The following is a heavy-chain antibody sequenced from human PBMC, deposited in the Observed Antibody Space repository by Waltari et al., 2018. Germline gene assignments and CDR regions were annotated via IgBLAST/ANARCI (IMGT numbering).Heavy chain of an antibody. CDR1: GYIFTNYD. CDR3: ARGYWGGNPYHYDMDV. V-gene: IGHV1-8*01. J-gene: IGHJ6*02. CDR2: MKPNSGSA. D-gene: IGHD3-10*01. Sequence: QVQLVQSGAEVKIPGASVKVSCKASGYIFTNYDITWVRQATGQGLQWMGCMKPNSGSAGQAETFYGRVTFTRSTSINTAYMELTGLTSEDTAIYYCARGYWGGNPYHYDMDVWGQGTTVTVSS.